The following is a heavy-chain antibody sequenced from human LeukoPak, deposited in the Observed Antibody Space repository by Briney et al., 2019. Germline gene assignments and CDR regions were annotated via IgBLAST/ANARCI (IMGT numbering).Heavy chain of an antibody. Sequence: GGSLRLSCAASGFTFSSYGMHWVRQAPGKGLEWVAVIWYDGSNKYYVDSVKGRFTISRDNAKNSLYLQMNSLRDEDTAVYYCATLGGRGYWGQGTLVTVSS. J-gene: IGHJ4*02. V-gene: IGHV3-33*01. CDR1: GFTFSSYG. CDR2: IWYDGSNK. CDR3: ATLGGRGY. D-gene: IGHD2-15*01.